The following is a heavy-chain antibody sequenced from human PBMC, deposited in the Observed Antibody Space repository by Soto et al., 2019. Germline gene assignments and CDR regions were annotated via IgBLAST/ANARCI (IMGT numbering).Heavy chain of an antibody. V-gene: IGHV1-69*04. J-gene: IGHJ4*02. CDR1: GYTFTSYG. Sequence: GASVKVSCKASGYTFTSYGINWVRQAPGQGLEWMGSIFPLTDIPDYAQNFQARLTISADKSTSTAYMELSSLTSDDTAMYFCARGPLVVLNYFESWGQGTLVTVSS. CDR2: IFPLTDIP. CDR3: ARGPLVVLNYFES.